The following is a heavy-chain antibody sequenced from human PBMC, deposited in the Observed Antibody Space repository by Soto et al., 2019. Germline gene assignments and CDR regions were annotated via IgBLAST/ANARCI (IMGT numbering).Heavy chain of an antibody. CDR1: GFTVSNNY. CDR3: AAQPGGGGY. J-gene: IGHJ4*02. CDR2: IYSGGYT. Sequence: EVQLVESGGGLIQPGGSLRLSCAVSGFTVSNNYMSWVRQAPGKGLEGVSVIYSGGYTAYGDSVKGRFTISRDNSKNTLFPQKNGRGAGGTAVYYWAAQPGGGGYWGQGTLVTVSS. V-gene: IGHV3-53*01. D-gene: IGHD3-10*01.